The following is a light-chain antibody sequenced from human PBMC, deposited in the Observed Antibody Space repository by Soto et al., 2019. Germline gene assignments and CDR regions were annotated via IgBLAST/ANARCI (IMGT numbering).Light chain of an antibody. CDR2: GAS. Sequence: IVLTQSPGTLSLSPGERATLSCGASQSVTNNFLAWYQQKPGQAPRLLIYGASSRATGVPARFSGSGSGTDFTLTISRLEPGDFAVYYCQQYGTPLFTFGPGTKVDIQ. J-gene: IGKJ3*01. V-gene: IGKV3-20*01. CDR1: QSVTNNF. CDR3: QQYGTPLFT.